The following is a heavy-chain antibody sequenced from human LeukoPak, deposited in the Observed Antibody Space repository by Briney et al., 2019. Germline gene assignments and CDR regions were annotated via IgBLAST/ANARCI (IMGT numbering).Heavy chain of an antibody. J-gene: IGHJ4*02. Sequence: GGSLRLSCAASGFIFSNYGMNWVRQAPGKGLEWVSYISSSSSTIYYADSVKGRFTISRDNAKNSLYLQMNSLRAEDTAVYYCARGAYYYEDWGQGTLVTVSS. CDR1: GFIFSNYG. D-gene: IGHD3-22*01. CDR3: ARGAYYYED. CDR2: ISSSSSTI. V-gene: IGHV3-48*01.